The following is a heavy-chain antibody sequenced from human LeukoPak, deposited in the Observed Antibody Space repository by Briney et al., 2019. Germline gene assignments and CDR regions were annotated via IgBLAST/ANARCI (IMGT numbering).Heavy chain of an antibody. D-gene: IGHD6-19*01. CDR2: IYYTGT. Sequence: PSETLSLTCTVSGGSVTDYYWSWIRQSPGKGLEWIGYIYYTGTSYNPSLKSRVTISADTSKNQFSLKLISVTAAGTAVYYCARAQAVAGTWYFDLWGQGTLVTVSS. J-gene: IGHJ2*01. CDR3: ARAQAVAGTWYFDL. V-gene: IGHV4-59*02. CDR1: GGSVTDYY.